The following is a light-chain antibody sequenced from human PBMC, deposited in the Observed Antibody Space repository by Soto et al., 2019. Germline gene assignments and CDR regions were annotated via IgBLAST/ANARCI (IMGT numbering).Light chain of an antibody. CDR1: QDIRNE. V-gene: IGKV1-17*01. Sequence: IQMTQSPSSLSPSVGDRVTITCRASQDIRNELGWYQQKPGKAPKLLISGASSLQSGVPSRFSGSASGTEFTLTISSLQPDDIATYYCQQCHRYLTFGQGTKVDIK. CDR2: GAS. J-gene: IGKJ1*01. CDR3: QQCHRYLT.